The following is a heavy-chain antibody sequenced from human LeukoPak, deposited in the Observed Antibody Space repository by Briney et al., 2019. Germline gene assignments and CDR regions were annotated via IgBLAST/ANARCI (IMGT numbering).Heavy chain of an antibody. J-gene: IGHJ2*01. Sequence: GASVKVSCKASGYTFNTYDVAWLRQSIGQGLEWVGSTNPRSGITGYAQKFRDRVTITTNSSLSATYMGLISLTSEDTGVYYCARGRLGGWLQFGNGYFDLWGRGTLVTVSS. CDR1: GYTFNTYD. V-gene: IGHV1-8*03. D-gene: IGHD5-24*01. CDR2: TNPRSGIT. CDR3: ARGRLGGWLQFGNGYFDL.